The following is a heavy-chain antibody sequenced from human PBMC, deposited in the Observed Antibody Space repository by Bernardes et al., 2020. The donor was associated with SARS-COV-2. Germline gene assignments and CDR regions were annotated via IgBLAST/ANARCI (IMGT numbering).Heavy chain of an antibody. Sequence: GSLSLSCAASGFTFSRSVMNWVRQAPGKGLEWVSYISTGGSTKYYADSVKGRFTISRDNAKNSLYLQMNSLRAEDTAVYYCAREYTYGFDSWGQGTLVTVSS. V-gene: IGHV3-48*03. D-gene: IGHD5-18*01. J-gene: IGHJ4*02. CDR2: ISTGGSTK. CDR1: GFTFSRSV. CDR3: AREYTYGFDS.